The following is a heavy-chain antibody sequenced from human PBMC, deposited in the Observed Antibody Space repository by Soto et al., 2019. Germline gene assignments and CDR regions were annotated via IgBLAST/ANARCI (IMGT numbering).Heavy chain of an antibody. CDR2: LDRDDDK. Sequence: SGPPLVNPTQTLTLTCTFSGFSLRPSGMRVSWIRQPPGKALEWLARLDRDDDKFYSTSLKTRLTISNDTSKNQVVLPIANMDPVDTASYYCARTAMEFITPGRIYDLDFWGQGTVVTVS. J-gene: IGHJ4*02. V-gene: IGHV2-70*04. CDR3: ARTAMEFITPGRIYDLDF. D-gene: IGHD3-22*01. CDR1: GFSLRPSGMR.